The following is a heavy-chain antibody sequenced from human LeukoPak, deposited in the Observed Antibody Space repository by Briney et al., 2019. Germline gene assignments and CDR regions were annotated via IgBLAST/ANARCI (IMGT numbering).Heavy chain of an antibody. CDR3: VSDKGWLQFDS. CDR1: GGSVSVQY. CDR2: INYSGST. V-gene: IGHV4-59*02. J-gene: IGHJ4*02. D-gene: IGHD5-24*01. Sequence: SETLSLTCTVSGGSVSVQYWSLVRQPPGKGLEWIGCINYSGSTSSNPSLKGRVIMSVGTSKNQFSLKLSSVTAADTAVYDCVSDKGWLQFDSWGQGTLVSVSS.